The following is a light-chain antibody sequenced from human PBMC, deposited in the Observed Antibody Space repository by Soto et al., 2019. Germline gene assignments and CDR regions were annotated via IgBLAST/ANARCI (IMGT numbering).Light chain of an antibody. CDR3: QHYDCSPRT. CDR1: QTVNSDY. J-gene: IGKJ2*01. CDR2: GVF. V-gene: IGKV3-20*01. Sequence: VLTQSPGTVSLSPGERTTISCTTSQTVNSDYLAWYQQKPGQAPRLLIYGVFNRATGIPDRFSGSGSGTYFTLTISVLEPEDSAVYYCQHYDCSPRTFGQGTNLEI.